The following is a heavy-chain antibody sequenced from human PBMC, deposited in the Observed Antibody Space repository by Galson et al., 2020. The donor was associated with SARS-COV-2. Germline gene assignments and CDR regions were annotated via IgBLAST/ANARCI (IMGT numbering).Heavy chain of an antibody. V-gene: IGHV1-69*10. CDR3: ARALTGDPYDFWGGYYPTYYYYMDV. D-gene: IGHD3-3*01. Sequence: KISCNASGGTLSSYSISWVRQAPGQGLEWIGGIIPILGIANYAQKFQGRVTITADKATSTAYMELSSRRSEDTAVYYCARALTGDPYDFWGGYYPTYYYYMDVWGKGATVTVSS. CDR1: GGTLSSYS. CDR2: IIPILGIA. J-gene: IGHJ6*03.